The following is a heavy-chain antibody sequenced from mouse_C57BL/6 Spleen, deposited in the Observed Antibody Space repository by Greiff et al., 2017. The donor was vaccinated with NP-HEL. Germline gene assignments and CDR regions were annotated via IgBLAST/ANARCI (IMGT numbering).Heavy chain of an antibody. V-gene: IGHV1-50*01. CDR3: ARCDYYGNSRWFAY. D-gene: IGHD2-1*01. Sequence: QVQLQQPGAELVKPGASVKLSCKASGYKLTSYWMQWVKQRHGQGLEWIGEIDPSDSYTNYNQKFKGKATLTVDTSSSTAYMQLSSLTSEDSAVYYCARCDYYGNSRWFAYWGQGTLVTVSA. CDR1: GYKLTSYW. J-gene: IGHJ3*01. CDR2: IDPSDSYT.